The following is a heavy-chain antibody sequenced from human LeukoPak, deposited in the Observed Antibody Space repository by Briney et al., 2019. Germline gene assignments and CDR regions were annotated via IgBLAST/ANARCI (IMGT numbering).Heavy chain of an antibody. Sequence: PSETLSLTCTVSGGSISSSSYYWGWIRQPPGKGLEWIGEINHSGSTNYNPSLKSRVTISVDTSKNQFSLKLSSVTAADTAVYYCARGNNRFLDYWGQGTLVTVSS. V-gene: IGHV4-39*07. D-gene: IGHD3-10*01. CDR2: INHSGST. CDR3: ARGNNRFLDY. CDR1: GGSISSSSYY. J-gene: IGHJ4*02.